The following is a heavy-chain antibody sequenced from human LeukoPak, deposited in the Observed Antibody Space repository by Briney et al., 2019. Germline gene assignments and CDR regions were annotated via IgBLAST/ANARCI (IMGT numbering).Heavy chain of an antibody. CDR1: GGSISSSSYY. V-gene: IGHV4-39*01. D-gene: IGHD3-10*01. CDR2: IYYSGST. J-gene: IGHJ5*02. Sequence: SETLSLTCTVSGGSISSSSYYWGWIRQPPGKGLEWIGSIYYSGSTYYNPSLKSRVTISVDTSKNQFSLKLSSVTAADTAVYYCARGITMVRGVTRGNWFDPWGQGTLVTVSS. CDR3: ARGITMVRGVTRGNWFDP.